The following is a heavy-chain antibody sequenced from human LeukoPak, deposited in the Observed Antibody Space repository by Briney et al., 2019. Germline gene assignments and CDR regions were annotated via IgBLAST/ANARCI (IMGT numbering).Heavy chain of an antibody. CDR1: QFTFNPHA. CDR3: ARGGTYYYQYYYMDV. V-gene: IGHV3-30*01. Sequence: KPGGSLRLSCAASQFTFNPHAMNWVRQAPGKGLDWVAVMSFDGSHIYYADSVKGRFTISRDNSNNTLFLQMNSLNADDTAVYYCARGGTYYYQYYYMDVWGKGTTVTVSS. J-gene: IGHJ6*03. D-gene: IGHD3-16*01. CDR2: MSFDGSHI.